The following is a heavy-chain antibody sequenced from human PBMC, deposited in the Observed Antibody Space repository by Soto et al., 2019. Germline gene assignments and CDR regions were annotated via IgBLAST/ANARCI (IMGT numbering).Heavy chain of an antibody. CDR2: IKQDGSEK. D-gene: IGHD6-19*01. Sequence: GGSLRLSCAASGFTFSSYWMSWVRQAPGKGLEWVANIKQDGSEKYYVDSVKGRFTISRDNAKNSLYLQMNSLRAEDTAVYYCARVGHSSGWGHDYWGQGTLVTVSS. J-gene: IGHJ4*02. V-gene: IGHV3-7*01. CDR1: GFTFSSYW. CDR3: ARVGHSSGWGHDY.